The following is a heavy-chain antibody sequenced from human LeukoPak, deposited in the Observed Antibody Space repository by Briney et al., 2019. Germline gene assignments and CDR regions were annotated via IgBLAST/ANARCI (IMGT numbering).Heavy chain of an antibody. CDR2: TSAYNGNT. J-gene: IGHJ4*02. D-gene: IGHD3-10*01. V-gene: IGHV1-18*04. CDR3: ARDWTIANMVRELDY. Sequence: ASVKVSCKPSAYTFTSYGISWVRQPPGRGREWMGWTSAYNGNTNYAQKLQGRVTMTTDTSTSTAYMELRSVRSDDTGVYYCARDWTIANMVRELDYWGQGTLVTVSS. CDR1: AYTFTSYG.